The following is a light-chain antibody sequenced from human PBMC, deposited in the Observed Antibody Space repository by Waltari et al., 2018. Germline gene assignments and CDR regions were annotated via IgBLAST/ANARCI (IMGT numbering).Light chain of an antibody. CDR1: QSLVHSDGNTH. CDR2: RVS. J-gene: IGKJ2*01. V-gene: IGKV2-30*02. CDR3: MQGTHWPYT. Sequence: DVVMTQSPLSLPVTLGQAASISCQSSQSLVHSDGNTHMNWFQQRPGQSPRRLIYRVSNRDSGVPDRFSGSGSGTDFTLKISRVEAEDVGVYYCMQGTHWPYTFGQGTKLDIK.